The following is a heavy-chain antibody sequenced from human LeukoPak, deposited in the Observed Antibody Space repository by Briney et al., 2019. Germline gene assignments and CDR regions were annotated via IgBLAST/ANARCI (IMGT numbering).Heavy chain of an antibody. CDR1: GYTFTSYD. J-gene: IGHJ5*02. V-gene: IGHV1-8*01. D-gene: IGHD3-10*01. CDR2: MNPNSGNT. Sequence: ASVKVSCKASGYTFTSYDINWVRQATGQGLEWVGWMNPNSGNTGYAQKFQGRVTMTRNTSISTAYMELSSLRSEDTAVYYCARGWDITMVRGVRFNWFDPWGQGTLVTVSS. CDR3: ARGWDITMVRGVRFNWFDP.